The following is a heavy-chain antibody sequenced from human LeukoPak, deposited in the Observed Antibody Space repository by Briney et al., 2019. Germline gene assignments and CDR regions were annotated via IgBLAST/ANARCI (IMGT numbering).Heavy chain of an antibody. CDR1: GYTFTSYG. J-gene: IGHJ5*02. CDR3: AKAGDGSGTRGWFDP. CDR2: VSAYNGNA. D-gene: IGHD3-10*01. Sequence: ASVKVSCKASGYTFTSYGITWVRQAPGQGLEWMGWVSAYNGNANYAQKLQGRVTMTTDTSTNTAYMELRSLRSDDTAVYYCAKAGDGSGTRGWFDPWGQGTLVTVSS. V-gene: IGHV1-18*01.